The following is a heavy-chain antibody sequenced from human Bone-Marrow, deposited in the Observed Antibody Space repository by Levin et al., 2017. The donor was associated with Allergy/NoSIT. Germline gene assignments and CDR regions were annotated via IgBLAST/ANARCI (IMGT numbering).Heavy chain of an antibody. CDR2: IIPIFGTA. Sequence: ASVKVSCKASGGTFSSYAISWVRQAPGQGLEWMGGIIPIFGTANYAQKFQGRVTITADKSTSTAYMELSSLRSEDTAVYYCARPRGDFWSGYYSPDHYGMDVWGQGTTVTVSS. CDR1: GGTFSSYA. D-gene: IGHD3-3*01. V-gene: IGHV1-69*06. J-gene: IGHJ6*02. CDR3: ARPRGDFWSGYYSPDHYGMDV.